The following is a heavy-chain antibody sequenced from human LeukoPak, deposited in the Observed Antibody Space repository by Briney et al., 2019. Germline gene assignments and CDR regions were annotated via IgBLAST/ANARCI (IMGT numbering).Heavy chain of an antibody. D-gene: IGHD4-17*01. CDR2: MNPNSGNT. CDR3: ARDSRYSDHYGSVYYYYGMDV. CDR1: GYTFTSYD. J-gene: IGHJ6*02. Sequence: ASVKVSCKASGYTFTSYDINWVRQATGQGLEWMGWMNPNSGNTGYAQKFQGRVTMTRNTSISTAYMELRSLRSDDTAVYYCARDSRYSDHYGSVYYYYGMDVWGQGTTVTVSS. V-gene: IGHV1-8*01.